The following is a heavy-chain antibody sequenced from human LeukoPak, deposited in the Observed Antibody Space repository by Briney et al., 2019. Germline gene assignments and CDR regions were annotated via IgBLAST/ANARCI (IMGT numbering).Heavy chain of an antibody. CDR3: ARDHSSSWSWDY. V-gene: IGHV3-21*01. D-gene: IGHD6-13*01. CDR1: GFTFSNYV. CDR2: ISSSSSYI. J-gene: IGHJ4*02. Sequence: GGSLRLSCAASGFTFSNYVMNWVRQAPGKGLEWVSSISSSSSYIYYPDSVKGRFTISRDNAKKSLYLQMNSLRAKDTAVYYCARDHSSSWSWDYWGQGTLVTVSS.